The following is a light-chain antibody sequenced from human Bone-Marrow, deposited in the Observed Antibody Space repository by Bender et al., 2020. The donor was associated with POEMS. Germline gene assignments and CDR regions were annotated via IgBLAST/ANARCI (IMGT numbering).Light chain of an antibody. CDR3: VSYAGSSNYV. J-gene: IGLJ1*01. CDR2: EVN. Sequence: QSALTQPHSASGSPGQSVTISCTGTSDDVGGYNYVSWYQQHPGKAPNLLIYEVNERPSGVPDRFSGSKSGNTASLTVSGLQAEDEADYYCVSYAGSSNYVFGTGTRVTVL. V-gene: IGLV2-8*01. CDR1: SDDVGGYNY.